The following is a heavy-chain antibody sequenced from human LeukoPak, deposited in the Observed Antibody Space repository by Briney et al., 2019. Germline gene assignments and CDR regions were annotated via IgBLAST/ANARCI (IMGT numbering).Heavy chain of an antibody. J-gene: IGHJ6*03. Sequence: GASVKVSCKASGYTFTGYYMHWVRQAPGQGLEWMGWINPNSGGTNYAQKFQGRVTMTTDTSTSTAYMELRSLRSDDTAVYYCARDGYSSSWPYYYYYMDVWGKGTTVTVSS. CDR2: INPNSGGT. V-gene: IGHV1-2*02. D-gene: IGHD6-13*01. CDR1: GYTFTGYY. CDR3: ARDGYSSSWPYYYYYMDV.